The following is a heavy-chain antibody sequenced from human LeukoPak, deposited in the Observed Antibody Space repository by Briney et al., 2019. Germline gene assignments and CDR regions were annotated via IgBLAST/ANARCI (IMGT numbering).Heavy chain of an antibody. CDR1: GFTFNSYA. J-gene: IGHJ4*02. V-gene: IGHV3-30*04. Sequence: GGSLRLSCAASGFTFNSYAIHWVRQAPGKGLEWVAVISYDGSNKYYADSVKGRFTISRDNSKNTLYLQMNSLRAEDTAVYYCAREAKTIAVADHFDYWGQGTLVTVSS. CDR3: AREAKTIAVADHFDY. D-gene: IGHD6-19*01. CDR2: ISYDGSNK.